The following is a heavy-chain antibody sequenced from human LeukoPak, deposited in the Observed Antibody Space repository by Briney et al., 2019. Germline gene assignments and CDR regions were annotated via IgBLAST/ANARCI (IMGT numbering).Heavy chain of an antibody. V-gene: IGHV4-39*01. CDR3: ARKYYDILTGYSVGVNWFDP. Sequence: PSETLSLTCTVSGGSISSSSYYWGWIRQPPGKGLEWIGSIYYSGSTYYNPSLKSRVTISVDTSKNQFSLKLSSVTAADTAVYYCARKYYDILTGYSVGVNWFDPWGQGTLVTVSS. CDR2: IYYSGST. CDR1: GGSISSSSYY. J-gene: IGHJ5*02. D-gene: IGHD3-9*01.